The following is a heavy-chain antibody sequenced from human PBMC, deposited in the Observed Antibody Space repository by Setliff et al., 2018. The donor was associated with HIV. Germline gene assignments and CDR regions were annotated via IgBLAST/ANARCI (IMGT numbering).Heavy chain of an antibody. CDR3: ARGPDSSGERPFDI. V-gene: IGHV1-69*10. J-gene: IGHJ3*02. CDR2: SIPILGIA. Sequence: SVKVSCKASGGTFSSYAISWVRQAPGQGLEWMGGSIPILGIANYAQKFQGRVTITTDESTSTAYMELSSLRSEDTAVYYCARGPDSSGERPFDIWGQGTMVTVSS. CDR1: GGTFSSYA. D-gene: IGHD3-22*01.